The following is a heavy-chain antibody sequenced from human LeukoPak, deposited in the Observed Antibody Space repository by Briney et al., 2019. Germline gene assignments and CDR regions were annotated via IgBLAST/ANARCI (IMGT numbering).Heavy chain of an antibody. V-gene: IGHV4-4*07. CDR1: GGSISSYY. J-gene: IGHJ5*02. CDR3: ASGSSMNWFDP. D-gene: IGHD1-26*01. CDR2: IYTSGST. Sequence: SETLSLTCTVSGGSISSYYWSWIRQPAGKGLEWIGRIYTSGSTNYNPSLKSRVTMSVDTSKNQFSLKLSSVAAADTAVYYCASGSSMNWFDPWGQGTLVTVSS.